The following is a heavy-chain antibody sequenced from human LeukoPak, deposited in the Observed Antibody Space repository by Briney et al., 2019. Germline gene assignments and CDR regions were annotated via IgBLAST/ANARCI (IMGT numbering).Heavy chain of an antibody. D-gene: IGHD6-19*01. V-gene: IGHV3-33*06. CDR1: GFTFSSFG. Sequence: PGGSLRLSCAASGFTFSSFGMHWVRQAPGKGLEWVAVIWNDGSNNYYADSVKGRFTISRDNAKNTLYLQMNSLRPEDTAVYYCVKDGDDSGWNYFDYWGRGTLVTVSS. CDR3: VKDGDDSGWNYFDY. J-gene: IGHJ4*02. CDR2: IWNDGSNN.